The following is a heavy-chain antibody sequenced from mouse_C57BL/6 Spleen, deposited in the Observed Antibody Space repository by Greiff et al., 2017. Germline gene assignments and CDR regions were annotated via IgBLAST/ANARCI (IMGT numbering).Heavy chain of an antibody. CDR2: IDPANGDT. Sequence: VQLQQSGAELVRPGASVKLSCTASGFNIKDDYMHWVKQRPEQGLEWIGWIDPANGDTEYASKFQGKATITADTSSNTAYLQLSSLTAEDAAVYYCTHGSSYAMDYWGQGTSVTVSS. V-gene: IGHV14-4*01. J-gene: IGHJ4*01. D-gene: IGHD1-1*01. CDR3: THGSSYAMDY. CDR1: GFNIKDDY.